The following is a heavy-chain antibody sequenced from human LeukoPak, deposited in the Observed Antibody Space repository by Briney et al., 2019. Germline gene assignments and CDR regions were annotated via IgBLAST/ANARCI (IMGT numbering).Heavy chain of an antibody. CDR3: ARDPDQYCSSTSCSYYFDY. CDR1: GFTFSSYG. D-gene: IGHD2-2*01. V-gene: IGHV3-33*01. J-gene: IGHJ4*02. Sequence: PGGSLRLSCAASGFTFSSYGMHWVRQAPGKGLEWVAVIWYDGSNKYYADSVKGRFTISRDNSKNTLYLQMNSLRAEDTAVYYCARDPDQYCSSTSCSYYFDYWGQGTLVTVSS. CDR2: IWYDGSNK.